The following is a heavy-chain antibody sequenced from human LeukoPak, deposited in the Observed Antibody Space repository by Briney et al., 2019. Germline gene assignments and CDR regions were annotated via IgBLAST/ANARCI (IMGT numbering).Heavy chain of an antibody. CDR3: AKGYGSGSYYSYYYYYMDV. CDR2: IRYDGSNK. D-gene: IGHD3-10*01. CDR1: GFTFSSYG. V-gene: IGHV3-30*02. Sequence: PGGSLRLSCAASGFTFSSYGMHWVRQAPGKGLEWVAFIRYDGSNKYYADSVKGRFTISRDNSKNTLYLQMNSLRAEDTAVYYCAKGYGSGSYYSYYYYYMDVWGKGTTVTISS. J-gene: IGHJ6*03.